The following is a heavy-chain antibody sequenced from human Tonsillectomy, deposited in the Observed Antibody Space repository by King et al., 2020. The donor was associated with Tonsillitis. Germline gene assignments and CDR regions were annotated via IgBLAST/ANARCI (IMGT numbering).Heavy chain of an antibody. CDR3: ARDNWGSLDY. J-gene: IGHJ4*02. V-gene: IGHV4-61*01. D-gene: IGHD7-27*01. CDR2: SSVST. CDR1: GDSVSSGTYY. Sequence: QLQESGPGLVKPSETLSLTCTVSGDSVSSGTYYWSWIRQPPGKVLEWIGYSSVSTNYNPSLKSRVTISVDTSKNQFSLKLNSVPAADTAVYYCARDNWGSLDYWGQGTLVTVSS.